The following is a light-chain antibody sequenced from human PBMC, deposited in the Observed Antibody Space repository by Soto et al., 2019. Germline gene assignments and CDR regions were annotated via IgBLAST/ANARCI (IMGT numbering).Light chain of an antibody. CDR1: QTVSGNY. V-gene: IGKV3-20*01. Sequence: ESVLTQSPGTLSLSPGEGATLSCRASQTVSGNYLAWYQQKPGQAPRLLIYGASNRATGIPDRFSGSGSGTDFTLTISRLEFYDFAMYFCQQYCASRAFGQGPKLDIK. CDR3: QQYCASRA. J-gene: IGKJ1*01. CDR2: GAS.